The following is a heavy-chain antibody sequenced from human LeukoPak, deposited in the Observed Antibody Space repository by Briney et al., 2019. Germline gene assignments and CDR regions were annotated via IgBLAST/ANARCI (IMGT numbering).Heavy chain of an antibody. Sequence: PSETLSLTCTVSGFSVTTDSYCWGWIRQPPGKGLEWIGYDYCGGNTNYDPSLKRRVTISVDTSKNQFSLTLTSVTAADTAVYFCARNHFGSLDSWGQGILVTVSS. CDR1: GFSVTTDSYC. V-gene: IGHV4-61*01. CDR2: DYCGGNT. CDR3: ARNHFGSLDS. J-gene: IGHJ4*02. D-gene: IGHD3-10*01.